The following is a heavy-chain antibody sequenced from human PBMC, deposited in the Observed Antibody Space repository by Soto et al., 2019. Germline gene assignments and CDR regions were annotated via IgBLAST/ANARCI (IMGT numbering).Heavy chain of an antibody. Sequence: SETLSLTCAVYGGSFSGYYWSWIRQPPGKGLEWIGEINHSGSTNYNPSLKSRVTISVDTSKNQFSLKLSSVTAADTAVYYCESKMVYEYFDYWGQGTLVTVSS. D-gene: IGHD2-8*01. V-gene: IGHV4-34*01. CDR1: GGSFSGYY. CDR3: ESKMVYEYFDY. J-gene: IGHJ4*02. CDR2: INHSGST.